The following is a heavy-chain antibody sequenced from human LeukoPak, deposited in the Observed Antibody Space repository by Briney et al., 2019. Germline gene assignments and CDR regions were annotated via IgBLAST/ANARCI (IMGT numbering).Heavy chain of an antibody. J-gene: IGHJ4*02. CDR3: ARRYCSVDSCNWGFDY. D-gene: IGHD2-15*01. CDR1: GYRFTSDW. CDR2: IYPGDSES. Sequence: PGESLKISCKGSGYRFTSDWIGWVRQMPGKGLEWMGIIYPGDSESRYSPSFQGQVTISADKSISTAYLQWSSLKASDTAMYYCARRYCSVDSCNWGFDYWGQGTLVTVSS. V-gene: IGHV5-51*01.